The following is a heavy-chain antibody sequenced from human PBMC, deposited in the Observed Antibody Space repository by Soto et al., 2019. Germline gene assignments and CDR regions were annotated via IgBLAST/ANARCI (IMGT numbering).Heavy chain of an antibody. D-gene: IGHD3-3*01. CDR1: GGSFSGYY. J-gene: IGHJ6*02. CDR3: ARGLRRFLELPRLGYYYGMDV. CDR2: INHSGST. Sequence: SETLSLTCAVYGGSFSGYYWSWIRQPPGKGLEWIGEINHSGSTNYNPSLKSRVTISVDTSKNQFSLKLSSVTAADTAVYYCARGLRRFLELPRLGYYYGMDVWGQGTTVSVSS. V-gene: IGHV4-34*01.